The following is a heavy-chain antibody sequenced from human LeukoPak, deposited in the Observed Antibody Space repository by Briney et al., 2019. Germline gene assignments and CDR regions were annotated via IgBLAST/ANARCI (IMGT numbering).Heavy chain of an antibody. J-gene: IGHJ4*02. V-gene: IGHV3-66*01. D-gene: IGHD3-22*01. CDR1: GFTVSSNY. CDR2: IYSGGNT. CDR3: ARKTDSGGQGDY. Sequence: GGSLRLSCAASGFTVSSNYMSWVRQAPGKGLECVSVIYSGGNTYYADSVKGRFTISRDNSKNPLYPQMNSLRAEDTAVYYCARKTDSGGQGDYWGPGTLVTVSS.